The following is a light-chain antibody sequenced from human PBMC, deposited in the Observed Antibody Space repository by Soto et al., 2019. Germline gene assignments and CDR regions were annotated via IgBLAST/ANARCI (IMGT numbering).Light chain of an antibody. CDR3: QQRSTWPLGIT. J-gene: IGKJ5*01. V-gene: IGKV3-11*01. CDR1: QSVSSY. Sequence: EIVLTQSPATLSLSPGERATLSCRASQSVSSYLAWYQQKPGQAPRLLIYDASNRATGIPARFSGSGSGTDFPLTISSLEPEDFAVYYCQQRSTWPLGITFGQGTRLEIK. CDR2: DAS.